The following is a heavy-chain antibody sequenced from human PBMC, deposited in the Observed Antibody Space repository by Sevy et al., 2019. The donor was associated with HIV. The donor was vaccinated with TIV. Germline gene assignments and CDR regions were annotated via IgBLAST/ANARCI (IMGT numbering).Heavy chain of an antibody. CDR1: GFTFSSYS. J-gene: IGHJ5*02. D-gene: IGHD2-2*01. CDR2: ISSSSSTI. V-gene: IGHV3-48*02. CDR3: ARQYCSSSICYYPTAWFDP. Sequence: GGSLRLSCAASGFTFSSYSMNWVRQAPGKRLEWVSYISSSSSTIYYADSVKGRFTISRDNAKNSLYLQMNSLRDEDTAVYYCARQYCSSSICYYPTAWFDPWGQGTLVTVSS.